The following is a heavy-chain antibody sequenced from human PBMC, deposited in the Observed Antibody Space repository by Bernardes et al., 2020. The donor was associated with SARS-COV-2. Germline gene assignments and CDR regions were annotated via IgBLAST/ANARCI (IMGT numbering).Heavy chain of an antibody. D-gene: IGHD3-10*01. Sequence: SVKVSCKASGGTFTRYTFSWVRQAPGQGLEWLGRIIPISDILNYAQKFQDRVAITADISTSTVYMEMSGLRSEDTAVYYCALDYGDYFDVWGLGTLVTVSS. CDR1: GGTFTRYT. CDR3: ALDYGDYFDV. J-gene: IGHJ4*02. CDR2: IIPISDIL. V-gene: IGHV1-69*02.